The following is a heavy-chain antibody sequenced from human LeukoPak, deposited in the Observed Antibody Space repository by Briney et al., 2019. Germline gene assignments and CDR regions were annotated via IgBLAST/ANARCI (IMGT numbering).Heavy chain of an antibody. CDR2: ISGSGGST. CDR3: AKGVAVASTWLDY. D-gene: IGHD6-19*01. Sequence: GGSLRLSCVASGFPFSSYWMTWVRQAPGKGLERVSAISGSGGSTYYADSVKGRFTISRDNSKNTLYLQMNSLRAEDTAVYYCAKGVAVASTWLDYWGQGTLVTVSS. J-gene: IGHJ4*02. V-gene: IGHV3-23*01. CDR1: GFPFSSYW.